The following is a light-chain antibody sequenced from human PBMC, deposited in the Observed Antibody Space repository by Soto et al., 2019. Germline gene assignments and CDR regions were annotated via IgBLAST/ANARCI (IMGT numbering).Light chain of an antibody. CDR3: ETWDSNTHV. CDR2: VKSVGIH. J-gene: IGLJ6*01. Sequence: QPVLTQSPSASASLGASVKLTCTLSSGHSSYAVAWHQQQPEKGPRYLMKVKSVGIHNKGDGIPDCFSGSSSGAERYLSISSLRSEDEADYYCETWDSNTHVFGSGTQLTVL. CDR1: SGHSSYA. V-gene: IGLV4-69*01.